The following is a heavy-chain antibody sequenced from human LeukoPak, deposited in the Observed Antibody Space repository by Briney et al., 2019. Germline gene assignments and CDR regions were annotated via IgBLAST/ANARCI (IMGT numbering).Heavy chain of an antibody. CDR1: GYTFTGYY. CDR2: ISTYNGNT. CDR3: ARDSDLGGYYYYYYYMDV. J-gene: IGHJ6*03. D-gene: IGHD2-15*01. V-gene: IGHV1/OR15-2*02. Sequence: ASVKVSCKASGYTFTGYYMHWVRQAPGQGLEWMGWISTYNGNTNYVQKLQGRVTMTRDTSTSTVYMELSSLRSEDTAVYYCARDSDLGGYYYYYYYMDVWGKGTTVTISS.